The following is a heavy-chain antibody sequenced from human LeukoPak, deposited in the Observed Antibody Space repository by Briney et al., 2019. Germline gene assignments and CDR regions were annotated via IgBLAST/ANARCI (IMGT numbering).Heavy chain of an antibody. Sequence: GGSLRLSCAASGFTCSRYDMHWVRQATGKGLEWVSGIGTAGDTYYAGSVKGRFTISRENAKNSLYLQMNSLTAGDTAVYYCAGAGSETQWRAFDFWGQGALVTV. V-gene: IGHV3-13*01. CDR2: IGTAGDT. CDR3: AGAGSETQWRAFDF. CDR1: GFTCSRYD. J-gene: IGHJ4*02. D-gene: IGHD6-19*01.